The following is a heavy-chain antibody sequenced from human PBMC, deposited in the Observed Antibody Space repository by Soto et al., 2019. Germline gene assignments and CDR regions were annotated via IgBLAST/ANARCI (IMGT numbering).Heavy chain of an antibody. D-gene: IGHD1-26*01. CDR2: QTGST. V-gene: IGHV4-61*08. Sequence: QVQVQESGPGLVKPSETLSLTCTVSGVSVTSAGYHLTWIRQPPGKGLEWIGQTGSTNYNPSLKTRITISVDTSKIQVSLSLSSVTSADTAIYYCGVYKAGSGGSGYCGQGTLVTISS. CDR1: GVSVTSAGYH. J-gene: IGHJ4*02. CDR3: GVYKAGSGGSGY.